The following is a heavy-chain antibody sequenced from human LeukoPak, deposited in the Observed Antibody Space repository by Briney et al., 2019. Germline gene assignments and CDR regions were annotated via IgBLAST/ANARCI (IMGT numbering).Heavy chain of an antibody. D-gene: IGHD3-16*02. CDR3: AKDKNGLRLGELSLRD. CDR2: ISGSGGST. Sequence: PGGSLRLSCAASGFTFSSYSMNWVRQAPGKGLEWVSAISGSGGSTYYADSVKGRFTISRDNAKNSLYLQMNSLRADDTALYYCAKDKNGLRLGELSLRDWGQGTLVTVSS. J-gene: IGHJ4*02. V-gene: IGHV3-21*04. CDR1: GFTFSSYS.